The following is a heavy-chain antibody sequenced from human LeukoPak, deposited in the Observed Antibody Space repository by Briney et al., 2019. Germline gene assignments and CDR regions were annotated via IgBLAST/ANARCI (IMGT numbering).Heavy chain of an antibody. J-gene: IGHJ6*02. CDR1: GFTVSSNY. D-gene: IGHD3-10*01. CDR3: ARDDTRGRGVIIDYYGMDV. CDR2: IYSGGST. V-gene: IGHV3-66*01. Sequence: PGGSLRLSCAASGFTVSSNYMSWVRQAPGKGLEWVSVIYSGGSTYYADSVKGRFTISRDNSKNTLYLQMNSLRAEDTAVYYCARDDTRGRGVIIDYYGMDVWGQGTTVTVSS.